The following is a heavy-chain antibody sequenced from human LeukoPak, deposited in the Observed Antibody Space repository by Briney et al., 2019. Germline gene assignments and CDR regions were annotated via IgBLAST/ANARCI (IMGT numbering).Heavy chain of an antibody. CDR1: GFTFNNYG. V-gene: IGHV3-30*02. CDR2: IRSDGGDK. Sequence: GGSLRLSCAASGFTFNNYGMHWVRQAPGRGLEWVAFIRSDGGDKYYADSVKGRFTISRDNSKNTLYLQMNSLRAEDRAVYYCAKDYGWGFDYWGQGTPVTVSS. CDR3: AKDYGWGFDY. D-gene: IGHD3-16*01. J-gene: IGHJ4*02.